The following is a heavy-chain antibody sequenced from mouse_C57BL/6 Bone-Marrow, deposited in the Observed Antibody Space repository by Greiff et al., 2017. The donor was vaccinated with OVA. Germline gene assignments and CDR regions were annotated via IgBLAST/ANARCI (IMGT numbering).Heavy chain of an antibody. CDR3: AIGGDYHWYFDV. CDR2: IYPRSGNT. CDR1: GYTFTSYG. Sequence: VQLQQSGAELARPGASVKLSCKASGYTFTSYGISWVKQRTGQGLEWIGEIYPRSGNTYYNEKFKGKATLTAEKSSSTAYMELRSLTSEDSAVYFCAIGGDYHWYFDVWGTGTTVTVSS. D-gene: IGHD2-4*01. J-gene: IGHJ1*03. V-gene: IGHV1-81*01.